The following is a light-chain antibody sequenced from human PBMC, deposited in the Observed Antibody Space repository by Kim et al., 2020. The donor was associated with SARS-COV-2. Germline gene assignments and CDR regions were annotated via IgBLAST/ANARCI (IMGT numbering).Light chain of an antibody. CDR2: GAS. CDR1: QTVTNK. V-gene: IGKV3-15*01. J-gene: IGKJ1*01. Sequence: EIVMTQSPATLSVSPGERATLSCRASQTVTNKLAWYQQKPGQAPSLLIYGASTRATGILPRFSGSGSGTEFILSISSLQSEDFAIYYCQQYNNLPWTFGQGTKVDIK. CDR3: QQYNNLPWT.